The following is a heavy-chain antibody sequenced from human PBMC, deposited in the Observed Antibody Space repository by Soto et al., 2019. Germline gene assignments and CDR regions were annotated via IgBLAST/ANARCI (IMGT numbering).Heavy chain of an antibody. CDR1: GFKFEDYN. V-gene: IGHV3-43*01. CDR3: ARETLSYGSALDV. Sequence: GGSLRLSCAASGFKFEDYNMHWVRQAPGKGLEWVSFISWNGGNTFYADSAKGRFTISRDSSKKSVSLQINSLRSEDTALYYCARETLSYGSALDVWGQGTTVTVSS. D-gene: IGHD3-16*01. CDR2: ISWNGGNT. J-gene: IGHJ6*02.